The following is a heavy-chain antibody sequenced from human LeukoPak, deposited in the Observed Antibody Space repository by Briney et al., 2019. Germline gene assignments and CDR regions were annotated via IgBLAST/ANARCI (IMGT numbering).Heavy chain of an antibody. CDR1: GHSSNTFG. CDR3: ANVAKGRYFFYYMDV. D-gene: IGHD2-15*01. V-gene: IGHV1-18*01. J-gene: IGHJ6*03. CDR2: ISPYNSHR. Sequence: ASVKVSCKASGHSSNTFGITWVRQAPGQGLEWIGWISPYNSHREYQGRVTMTTDTSTTTSYMELRSLRSDDTAVYFCANVAKGRYFFYYMDVWGKGTTVTVS.